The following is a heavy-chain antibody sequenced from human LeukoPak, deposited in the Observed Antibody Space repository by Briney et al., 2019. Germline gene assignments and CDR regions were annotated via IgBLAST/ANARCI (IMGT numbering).Heavy chain of an antibody. J-gene: IGHJ5*02. V-gene: IGHV4-61*02. Sequence: SQTLSLTCTVSGGSISSGSYYWSWIRQPAGKGLEWIGRIYTSGSTNYNPSLKSRVTISVDTSKNQFSLKLSSVTAADTAVYYCARDKAGYCSSTSCLLGWFDPWGQGTLVTVSS. CDR1: GGSISSGSYY. CDR3: ARDKAGYCSSTSCLLGWFDP. D-gene: IGHD2-2*01. CDR2: IYTSGST.